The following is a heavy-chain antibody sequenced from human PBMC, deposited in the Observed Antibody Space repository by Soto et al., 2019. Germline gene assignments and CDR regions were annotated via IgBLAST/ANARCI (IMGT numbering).Heavy chain of an antibody. D-gene: IGHD2-21*01. CDR2: IYWASSRI. CDR3: TKDMTAGGADV. Sequence: PGGSLRLSCAASGFSSGDHAMHWVRQAPEKGLEWVSGIYWASSRIGYADSVKGRFTTSRDNAKNSLYLQMNSLRVDDTALYYCTKDMTAGGADVWGKGTMVTVSS. CDR1: GFSSGDHA. V-gene: IGHV3-9*02. J-gene: IGHJ6*04.